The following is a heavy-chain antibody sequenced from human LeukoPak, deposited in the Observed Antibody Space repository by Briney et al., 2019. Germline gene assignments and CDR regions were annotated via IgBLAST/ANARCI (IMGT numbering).Heavy chain of an antibody. J-gene: IGHJ3*02. D-gene: IGHD2-2*02. CDR2: ISAYNGNT. Sequence: ASVKVSCKASGYTFTSYGISWVRQAPGQGLEWMGWISAYNGNTNYAQKLQGRVTMTTDTSTSTAYMELRSLRSDDTAVYYCARDPAAYCSSTSCYRGYAFDIWGQGTMVTVSS. CDR1: GYTFTSYG. CDR3: ARDPAAYCSSTSCYRGYAFDI. V-gene: IGHV1-18*01.